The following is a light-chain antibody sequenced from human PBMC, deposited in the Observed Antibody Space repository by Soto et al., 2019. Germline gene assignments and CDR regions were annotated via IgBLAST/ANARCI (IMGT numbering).Light chain of an antibody. V-gene: IGKV3-15*01. CDR3: QQYNNWPPRT. CDR2: GAS. J-gene: IGKJ2*02. Sequence: EIVMTQSPATLSVSPGERATLSCRASQSVSSNLAWYQQKPGQAPRLLIYGASTRDTGIPARFSGSGSGTDFTLTISSLQSEDFAVYYCQQYNNWPPRTFGQGTKLEIK. CDR1: QSVSSN.